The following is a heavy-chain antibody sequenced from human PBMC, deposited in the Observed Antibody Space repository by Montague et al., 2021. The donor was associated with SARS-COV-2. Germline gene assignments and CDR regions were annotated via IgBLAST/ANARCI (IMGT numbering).Heavy chain of an antibody. V-gene: IGHV4-59*08. D-gene: IGHD3-9*01. CDR2: VSDSGS. J-gene: IGHJ6*02. CDR3: ARHRKDYDISTGYSTSFYYDMDV. CDR1: GGSNSRYY. Sequence: SETLSLTCTVSGGSNSRYYWSWIRQPPGKGLEWIGYVSDSGSDYNPSLKSRVSISVDTSKKLLSLSLSSVTAADTAIYYCARHRKDYDISTGYSTSFYYDMDVWGQGTTVTVSS.